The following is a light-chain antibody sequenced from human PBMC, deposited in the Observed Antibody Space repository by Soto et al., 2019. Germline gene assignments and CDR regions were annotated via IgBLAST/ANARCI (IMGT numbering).Light chain of an antibody. Sequence: DIQMTQSPSTLSASVGDRVTITCRASQSISSWLAWYQQKPGKAPKLLIYKASSLESGVPSRFSGSGSGTKFTLTTSSLQPDDFATYYSQQYNSYSRTFGKGTRVDIK. CDR1: QSISSW. CDR3: QQYNSYSRT. J-gene: IGKJ1*01. CDR2: KAS. V-gene: IGKV1-5*03.